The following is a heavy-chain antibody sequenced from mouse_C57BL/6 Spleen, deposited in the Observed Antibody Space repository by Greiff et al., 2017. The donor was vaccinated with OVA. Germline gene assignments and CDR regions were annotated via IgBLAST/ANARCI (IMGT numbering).Heavy chain of an antibody. CDR3: TRPRTGFYAMDY. Sequence: QVQLQQSGAELVRPGASVTLSCKASGYTFTDYEMHWVKQTPVHGLEWIGAIYPETGGTAYNQKFKGKAILTADKSSSTAYMELRSLTSEDSAVYYCTRPRTGFYAMDYWGQGTSVTVSS. V-gene: IGHV1-15*01. CDR2: IYPETGGT. CDR1: GYTFTDYE. J-gene: IGHJ4*01. D-gene: IGHD4-1*01.